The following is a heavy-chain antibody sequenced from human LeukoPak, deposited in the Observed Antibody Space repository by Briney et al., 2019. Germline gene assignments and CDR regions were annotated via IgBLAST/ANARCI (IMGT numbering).Heavy chain of an antibody. D-gene: IGHD2-15*01. V-gene: IGHV1-69*04. CDR1: GGTFSSYA. CDR2: IIPILGIA. J-gene: IGHJ6*02. CDR3: ARDFRGLVVVVAAPRGMDV. Sequence: SVKVSCKASGGTFSSYAISWVRQAPGQGLEWMGRIIPILGIANYAQKFQGRVTITADKSTSTAYMELSSLRSEDTAVYYCARDFRGLVVVVAAPRGMDVWGQGTTVTVSS.